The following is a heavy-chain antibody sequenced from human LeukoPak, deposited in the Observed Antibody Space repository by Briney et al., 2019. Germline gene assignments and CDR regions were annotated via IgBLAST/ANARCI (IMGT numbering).Heavy chain of an antibody. D-gene: IGHD5-24*01. CDR2: SYYSGST. CDR1: GCSISSYY. CDR3: ARSKRWLQPYDAFDI. V-gene: IGHV4-59*01. Sequence: SETLSLICTVSGCSISSYYWSWIRQPPGTGLEWIGDSYYSGSTNYIPSLKSRVTISVDTSKNQFSLKLSSVTAADTAVYYCARSKRWLQPYDAFDIWGEGTMVTVSS. J-gene: IGHJ3*02.